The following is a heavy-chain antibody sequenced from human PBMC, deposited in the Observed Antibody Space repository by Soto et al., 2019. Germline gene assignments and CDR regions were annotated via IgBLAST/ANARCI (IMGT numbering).Heavy chain of an antibody. V-gene: IGHV3-9*01. Sequence: EVQLVESGGDMVQPGRSLKLSCVGSGYSFEDYSMHWVRQAPGKGLEWVSGISWNGNFTGYADSVKGRFTISRDNAKNSLFLQMRSLRLEDTALYYCMGGSWFDWGQGTLVTVSS. CDR1: GYSFEDYS. D-gene: IGHD2-15*01. J-gene: IGHJ4*02. CDR3: MGGSWFD. CDR2: ISWNGNFT.